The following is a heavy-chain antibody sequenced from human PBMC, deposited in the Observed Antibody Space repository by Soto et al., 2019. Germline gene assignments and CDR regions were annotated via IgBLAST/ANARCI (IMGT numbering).Heavy chain of an antibody. CDR1: GGSISSYY. D-gene: IGHD6-13*01. CDR3: ARDLPAIAAAGTGWFDP. V-gene: IGHV4-4*07. Sequence: SETLSLTXTVSGGSISSYYWSWIRQPAGTGLEWIGRIYTSGSTNYNPSLKRRVTMSVDTSKNQFSLKLSSVTAADTAVYYCARDLPAIAAAGTGWFDPWGQGTLVTVSS. J-gene: IGHJ5*02. CDR2: IYTSGST.